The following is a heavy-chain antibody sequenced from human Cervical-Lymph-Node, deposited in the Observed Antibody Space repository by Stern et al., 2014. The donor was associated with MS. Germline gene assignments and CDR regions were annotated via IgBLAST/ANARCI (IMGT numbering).Heavy chain of an antibody. Sequence: QVQLGQSGAEVKKPGSSVKVSCKASGGTFSSYAISWVRQAPGQGLEWMGGIIPIFGTANYAQKFQGRVTITADESTSTAYMELSSLRSEDTAVYYCARGGCSGGSCYTLSAFDIWGQGTMVTVSS. D-gene: IGHD2-15*01. J-gene: IGHJ3*02. V-gene: IGHV1-69*01. CDR3: ARGGCSGGSCYTLSAFDI. CDR2: IIPIFGTA. CDR1: GGTFSSYA.